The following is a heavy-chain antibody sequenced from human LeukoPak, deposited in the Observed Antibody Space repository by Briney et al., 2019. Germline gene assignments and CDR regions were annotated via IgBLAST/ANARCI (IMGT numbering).Heavy chain of an antibody. D-gene: IGHD5-12*01. CDR3: ARGSGYDPFDY. CDR2: IYHSGST. J-gene: IGHJ4*02. CDR1: GGSISSGGYS. Sequence: PSETLSLTCAVSGGSISSGGYSWSWIRQPPGTGLEWIGYIYHSGSTYYNPSLKSRVTISVDRSKNQFSLKLSSVTAADTAVYYCARGSGYDPFDYWGQGTLVTVSS. V-gene: IGHV4-30-2*01.